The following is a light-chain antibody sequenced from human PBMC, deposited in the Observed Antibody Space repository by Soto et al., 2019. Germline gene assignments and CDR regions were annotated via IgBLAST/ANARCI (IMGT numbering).Light chain of an antibody. CDR2: GAS. Sequence: EIVMTQSPATLSVSPGETVTLSCRASQSVSSNLAWYQQKPGQAPRLLIYGASTRATGIPTRFSGSGSGKEFTLTISNLQSEDFVVYHCQHYLNWPYTFAQGTKLEIK. J-gene: IGKJ2*01. V-gene: IGKV3-15*01. CDR1: QSVSSN. CDR3: QHYLNWPYT.